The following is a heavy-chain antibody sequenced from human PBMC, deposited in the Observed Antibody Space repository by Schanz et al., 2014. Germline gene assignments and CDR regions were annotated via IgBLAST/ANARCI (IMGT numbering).Heavy chain of an antibody. CDR3: ARGRGFYDY. D-gene: IGHD3-10*01. V-gene: IGHV1-69*04. CDR1: GYTFTSHG. J-gene: IGHJ4*02. CDR2: IIPILGIA. Sequence: QVQLVQSGAEVKKPGASVKVSCKASGYTFTSHGISWVRQAPGQGLEWMGRIIPILGIANYAQNFQGRVTITADKSTSTAYMELTSLRSEDTAVYYCARGRGFYDYWGQGTLVTVSS.